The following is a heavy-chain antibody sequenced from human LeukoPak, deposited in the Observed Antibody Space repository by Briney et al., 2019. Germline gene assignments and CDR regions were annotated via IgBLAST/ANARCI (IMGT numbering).Heavy chain of an antibody. Sequence: SVKVSCKASGGTFSSYAISWVRQAPGQGLEWMGGIIPIFGTANCAQKFQGRVTITADESTSTAYMELSSLRSEDTAVYYCARALRSGGSCFFDYWGQGTLVTVSS. CDR1: GGTFSSYA. CDR3: ARALRSGGSCFFDY. D-gene: IGHD2-15*01. V-gene: IGHV1-69*13. J-gene: IGHJ4*02. CDR2: IIPIFGTA.